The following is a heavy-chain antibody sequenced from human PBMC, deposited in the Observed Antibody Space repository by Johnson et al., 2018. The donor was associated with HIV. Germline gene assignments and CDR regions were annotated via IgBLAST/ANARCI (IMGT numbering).Heavy chain of an antibody. CDR1: GFTFSSYT. Sequence: VQLVESGGGVVQPGRSLSLSCAASGFTFSSYTMHWVRQSPGKGLEWVAFISHDGRNESYADSVKGRFTISRDNSSNNLYLQMRSLRVEDTAVYYCARDGKTYYNFWGGSDAFDIWGQGTLVTVSS. CDR2: ISHDGRNE. CDR3: ARDGKTYYNFWGGSDAFDI. D-gene: IGHD3-3*01. V-gene: IGHV3-30*04. J-gene: IGHJ3*02.